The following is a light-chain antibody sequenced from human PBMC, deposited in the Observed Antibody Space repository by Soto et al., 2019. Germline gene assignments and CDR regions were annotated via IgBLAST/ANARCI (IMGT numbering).Light chain of an antibody. Sequence: DVVMTQSPDSLTVSLGERATINCKSNQSVLYSSNNKNYLSWYQQKPGQPPKLLIHWASTRESGVPDRFSGSGSGTDFTLTISSLQAEDVAVYYCHQYYTTPRTFGHGTRVEIK. CDR3: HQYYTTPRT. J-gene: IGKJ1*01. CDR2: WAS. CDR1: QSVLYSSNNKNY. V-gene: IGKV4-1*01.